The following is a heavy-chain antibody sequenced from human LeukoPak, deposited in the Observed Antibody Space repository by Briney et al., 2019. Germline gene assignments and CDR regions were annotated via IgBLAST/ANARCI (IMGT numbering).Heavy chain of an antibody. CDR2: INADGSGT. CDR3: ARGPRSANFFAGDY. J-gene: IGHJ4*02. D-gene: IGHD3-3*01. Sequence: GGSLRLSCAASGFTFSSHWMHWVRQAPGKGLVWVSRINADGSGTTYADSVKGRFTISRDNAKNTPYLQMNSLRAEDTAVYYCARGPRSANFFAGDYWGQGTLVTVSS. CDR1: GFTFSSHW. V-gene: IGHV3-74*01.